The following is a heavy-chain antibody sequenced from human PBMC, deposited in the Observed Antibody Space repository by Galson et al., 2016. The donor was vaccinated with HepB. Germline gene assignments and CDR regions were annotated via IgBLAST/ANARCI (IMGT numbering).Heavy chain of an antibody. CDR1: GFTLSNYA. J-gene: IGHJ4*02. CDR2: ISGSGITT. CDR3: ARLFGGYIDY. V-gene: IGHV3-23*01. D-gene: IGHD2-15*01. Sequence: SLRLSCAASGFTLSNYAMSWVRQAPGKGLEWVSDISGSGITTYYADSVKGRFTISRDNSEKTVYLQMSSLRAEDTAVYYCARLFGGYIDYWGQGTLVTVSS.